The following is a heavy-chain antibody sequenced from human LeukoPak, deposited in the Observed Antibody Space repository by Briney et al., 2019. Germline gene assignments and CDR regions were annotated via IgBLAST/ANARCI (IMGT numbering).Heavy chain of an antibody. Sequence: GGSLKLSCAASGFTFSESSMNWVRQAAGKGLEWVGLIRSKADNYATMYAESMEGRFTITRDDSKDTAYLQMNSLQTEDTAVYYCTPGYDYWGKGTLVTVST. J-gene: IGHJ4*02. CDR2: IRSKADNYAT. D-gene: IGHD5-12*01. CDR3: TPGYDY. V-gene: IGHV3-73*01. CDR1: GFTFSESS.